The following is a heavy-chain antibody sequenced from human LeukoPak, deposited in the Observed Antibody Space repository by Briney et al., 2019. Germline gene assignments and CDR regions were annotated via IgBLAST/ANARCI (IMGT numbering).Heavy chain of an antibody. Sequence: PGGSLRLSCAASEFTFSSYAMSWVRQAPGKGLEWVPAISDSGGSTYYADSVKGRFTISRDNSKNTVYLQMNSLRAEDTAVYYCAKDRRACSSSSCYYRFDYWGQGTLVTVSS. D-gene: IGHD2-2*01. V-gene: IGHV3-23*01. CDR3: AKDRRACSSSSCYYRFDY. CDR2: ISDSGGST. J-gene: IGHJ4*02. CDR1: EFTFSSYA.